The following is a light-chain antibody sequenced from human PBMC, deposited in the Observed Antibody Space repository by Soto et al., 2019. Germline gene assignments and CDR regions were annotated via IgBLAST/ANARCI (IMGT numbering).Light chain of an antibody. V-gene: IGKV3-15*01. CDR1: QSVTNRY. J-gene: IGKJ2*01. Sequence: ESVLTQSPGTLSLSPGERATLSCRASQSVTNRYFAWYQQRPGQAPRLLIYGISTRATGVPARFSGSGSATEFTLSISSLQSEDVAVYYCQQYGDWPPETFGQVTKVEI. CDR2: GIS. CDR3: QQYGDWPPET.